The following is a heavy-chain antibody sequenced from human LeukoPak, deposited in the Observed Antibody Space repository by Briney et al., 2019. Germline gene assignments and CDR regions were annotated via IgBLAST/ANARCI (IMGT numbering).Heavy chain of an antibody. CDR3: ARAAAGGDYYFDY. CDR1: RFTVSSNY. CDR2: IYSGGST. V-gene: IGHV3-66*01. D-gene: IGHD2-21*02. J-gene: IGHJ4*02. Sequence: GGSLRLSCAASRFTVSSNYMSWVRQAPGKGLEWVSVIYSGGSTYYADSVKGRFTISRDNSKSTLYLQMNSLRAEDTAVYYCARAAAGGDYYFDYWGQGTLVTVSS.